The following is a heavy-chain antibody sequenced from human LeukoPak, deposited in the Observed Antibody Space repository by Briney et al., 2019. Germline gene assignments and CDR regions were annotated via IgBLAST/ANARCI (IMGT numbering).Heavy chain of an antibody. V-gene: IGHV5-51*01. CDR1: GYSFTTYW. CDR2: IYPGDSNT. Sequence: GESLKISCKGSGYSFTTYWIGWVRQMPGKGLEWMGTIYPGDSNTRYSPSFQGQVTISADKSISTAYLQWSSLKASDTAMYYCARLGYYDILTGYFNWFDPWGQGTLVTVSS. D-gene: IGHD3-9*01. J-gene: IGHJ5*02. CDR3: ARLGYYDILTGYFNWFDP.